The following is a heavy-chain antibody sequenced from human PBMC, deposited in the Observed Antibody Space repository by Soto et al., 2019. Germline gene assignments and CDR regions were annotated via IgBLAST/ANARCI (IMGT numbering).Heavy chain of an antibody. V-gene: IGHV3-9*01. Sequence: GGSLRLSCAASGFTFDDYAMHWVRQAPGKGLEWVSGISWNSGSIGYADSVKGRFTISRGNAKNSLYLQMNSLRAEDTALYYCAKAVAGTFGYFDYWGQGTLVTV. CDR1: GFTFDDYA. CDR3: AKAVAGTFGYFDY. J-gene: IGHJ4*02. CDR2: ISWNSGSI. D-gene: IGHD6-19*01.